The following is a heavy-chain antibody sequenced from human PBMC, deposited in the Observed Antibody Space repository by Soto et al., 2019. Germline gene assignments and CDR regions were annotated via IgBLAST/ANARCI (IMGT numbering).Heavy chain of an antibody. Sequence: GGSLRLSCVGSGVTFSNYAMSWVRQAPGKGLEWVSAFSDSGNTYYAESVKGRFTIARDNSKDTLYLQMNGLRAEDTALYHCVKETVFKGVAEHWGQGTLVTVSS. CDR3: VKETVFKGVAEH. CDR2: FSDSGNT. CDR1: GVTFSNYA. V-gene: IGHV3-23*01. D-gene: IGHD6-19*01. J-gene: IGHJ1*01.